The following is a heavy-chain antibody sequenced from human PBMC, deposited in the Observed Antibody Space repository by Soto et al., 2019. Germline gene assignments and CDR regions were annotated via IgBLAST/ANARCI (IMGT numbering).Heavy chain of an antibody. CDR2: INSSSSYT. CDR1: GFTFSDYY. CDR3: ARILTAGGGRRYFAL. V-gene: IGHV3-11*05. D-gene: IGHD6-13*01. J-gene: IGHJ2*01. Sequence: QVQLVEAGGGLVKPGGSLRLSCVASGFTFSDYYMSWIRQAPGMGLEGVSYINSSSSYTNYADSVKGRFTISRDNAKNSLYLQMNSLRAEDTAVYYCARILTAGGGRRYFALWGSGPLVTVSS.